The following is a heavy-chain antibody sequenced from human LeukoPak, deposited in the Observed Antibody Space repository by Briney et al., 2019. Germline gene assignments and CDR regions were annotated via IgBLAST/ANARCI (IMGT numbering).Heavy chain of an antibody. Sequence: GGSLRLSCAASGFTFSSYSMNWVRQAPGKGLEWVSSISSSSSYIYYADSVKGRFTISRDNSKNTLYLQMNSLRAEDTAVYYCARDGPPHAFDIWGQGTMVTVSS. CDR3: ARDGPPHAFDI. V-gene: IGHV3-21*04. CDR2: ISSSSSYI. CDR1: GFTFSSYS. J-gene: IGHJ3*02.